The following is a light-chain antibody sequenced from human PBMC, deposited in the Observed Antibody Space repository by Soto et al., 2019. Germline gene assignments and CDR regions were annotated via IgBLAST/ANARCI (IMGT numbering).Light chain of an antibody. Sequence: QSVLTQPPSASGTPGQRVTISCSGSSSNIGSNKVNWYQQVPGTAPKLLIYSNNQRPSGVPDRFSASKSDTSASLAISGLQSEDEADYSCAAWDDSLSVYVFGPGTKVTVL. CDR1: SSNIGSNK. CDR2: SNN. V-gene: IGLV1-44*01. CDR3: AAWDDSLSVYV. J-gene: IGLJ1*01.